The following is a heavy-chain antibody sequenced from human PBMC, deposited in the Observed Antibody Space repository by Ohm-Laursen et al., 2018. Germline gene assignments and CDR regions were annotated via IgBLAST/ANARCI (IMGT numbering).Heavy chain of an antibody. D-gene: IGHD5-12*01. J-gene: IGHJ4*02. CDR3: ARIVAGPDYFDY. CDR1: GFSLSTSKMC. Sequence: TQTLTLTCTFSGFSLSTSKMCVNWIRQPPGKALEWLGRIDWDDEKYYSTSLKTRLTISKDTSKNQVVLTMTSMDPVDTAMYYCARIVAGPDYFDYWGQGALVTVSS. V-gene: IGHV2-70*11. CDR2: IDWDDEK.